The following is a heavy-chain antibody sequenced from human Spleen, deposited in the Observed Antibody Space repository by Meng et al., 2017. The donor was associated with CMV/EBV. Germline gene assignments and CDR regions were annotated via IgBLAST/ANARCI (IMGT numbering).Heavy chain of an antibody. J-gene: IGHJ6*02. CDR3: AKEGYYYGSGYGMDV. CDR1: GFTFSTYG. V-gene: IGHV3-30*02. D-gene: IGHD3-10*01. Sequence: GESLKISCAASGFTFSTYGMHWVRQAPGKGLEWVTFIHYDGSEESYADSVKGRFTISRDNSKNTLYLQMNSLRAEDTAVYYCAKEGYYYGSGYGMDVWGQGTTVTVSS. CDR2: IHYDGSEE.